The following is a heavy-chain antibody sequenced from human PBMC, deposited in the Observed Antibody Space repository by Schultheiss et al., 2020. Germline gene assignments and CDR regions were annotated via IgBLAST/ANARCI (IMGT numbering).Heavy chain of an antibody. CDR2: IYTSGST. V-gene: IGHV4-61*02. J-gene: IGHJ4*02. CDR1: GGSISSGSYY. CDR3: SSGDNWNDNY. D-gene: IGHD1-1*01. Sequence: SETLSLTCTVSGGSISSGSYYWSWIRQPAGKGLEWIGRIYTSGSTNYNPPLKSRVTISVDTSKNQFSLKLSSVTAADTAVYYCSSGDNWNDNYWGQGTLVTVSS.